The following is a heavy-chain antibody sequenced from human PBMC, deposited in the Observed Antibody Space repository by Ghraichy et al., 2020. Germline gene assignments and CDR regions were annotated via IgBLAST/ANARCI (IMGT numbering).Heavy chain of an antibody. J-gene: IGHJ3*02. CDR2: INHSGST. CDR1: GGSFSGYY. D-gene: IGHD4-17*01. CDR3: ARGDYGDYDAFDI. V-gene: IGHV4-34*01. Sequence: SETLSLTCAVYGGSFSGYYWSWIRQPPGKGLEWIGEINHSGSTNYNPSLKSRVTISVDTSKNQFSLKLSSVTAADTAVYYCARGDYGDYDAFDIWGQGTIVTVSS.